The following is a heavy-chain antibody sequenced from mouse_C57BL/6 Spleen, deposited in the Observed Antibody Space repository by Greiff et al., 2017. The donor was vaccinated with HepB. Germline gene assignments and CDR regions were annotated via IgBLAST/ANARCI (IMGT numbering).Heavy chain of an antibody. J-gene: IGHJ1*03. D-gene: IGHD1-1*01. V-gene: IGHV5-9*01. Sequence: EVKVVESGGGLVKPGGSLKLSCAASGFTFSSYTMSWVRQTPEKRLEWVATISGGGGNTYYPDSVKGRFTISRDNAKNTLYLQMSSLRSEDTALYYCASLLLRYQRGLWYFDVWGTGTTVTVSS. CDR2: ISGGGGNT. CDR3: ASLLLRYQRGLWYFDV. CDR1: GFTFSSYT.